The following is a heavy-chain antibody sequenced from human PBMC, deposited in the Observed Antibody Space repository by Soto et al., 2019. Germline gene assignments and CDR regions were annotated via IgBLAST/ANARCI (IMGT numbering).Heavy chain of an antibody. CDR1: GGTFSSYA. CDR2: IIPIFGTA. CDR3: ARVSGYCTNGVCYGAYYYYGMDV. D-gene: IGHD2-8*01. Sequence: QVQLVQSGAEVKKPGSSVKVSCKASGGTFSSYAISWVRQAPGQGLEWMGGIIPIFGTANYAQKFQGRVTITADESTSTAYMELSSLRSEDTAVYYCARVSGYCTNGVCYGAYYYYGMDVWGQGTTVTVSS. V-gene: IGHV1-69*01. J-gene: IGHJ6*02.